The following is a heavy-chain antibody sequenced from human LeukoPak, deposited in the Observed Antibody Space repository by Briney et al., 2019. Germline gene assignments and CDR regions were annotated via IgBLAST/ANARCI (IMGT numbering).Heavy chain of an antibody. CDR1: GYNFARYW. J-gene: IGHJ4*02. D-gene: IGHD1-1*01. V-gene: IGHV5-51*01. Sequence: GQSLTISCKASGYNFARYWIGWVRQMTVKGLEWMGIIYPGDSDTTYSPSFQGQVTISADKSISTTYLQWTSLKASDSAMYYCARWGNSSMEPFNFWGQGTLVSVSS. CDR2: IYPGDSDT. CDR3: ARWGNSSMEPFNF.